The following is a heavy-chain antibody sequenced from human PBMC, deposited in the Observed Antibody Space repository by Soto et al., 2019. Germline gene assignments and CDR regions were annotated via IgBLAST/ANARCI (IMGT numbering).Heavy chain of an antibody. Sequence: PSETLSLTCTVSGGSISRYYWSWIRQPAGKGLEWIGRIYTSGSTNYNPSLKSRVTMSVDTSKNQFSLKLSSVTAADTAVYYCAGGVYSDSRGYYFFFWGQGTLVTFSS. V-gene: IGHV4-4*07. J-gene: IGHJ1*01. CDR2: IYTSGST. CDR1: GGSISRYY. D-gene: IGHD3-22*01. CDR3: AGGVYSDSRGYYFFF.